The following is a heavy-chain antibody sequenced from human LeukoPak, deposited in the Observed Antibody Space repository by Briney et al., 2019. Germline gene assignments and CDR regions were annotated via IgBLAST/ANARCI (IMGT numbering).Heavy chain of an antibody. D-gene: IGHD3-9*01. CDR3: ARGGGYYDILTGYVPNNWFDP. V-gene: IGHV3-21*01. CDR1: GFTFSSYS. J-gene: IGHJ5*02. Sequence: GGSLRLSCAASGFTFSSYSMNWVRQAPGKGLEWVSSISSSSSYIYYADSVKGRFTISRDNAKNSLYLQMNSLRAEDTAVYYCARGGGYYDILTGYVPNNWFDPWGQGTLVTVSS. CDR2: ISSSSSYI.